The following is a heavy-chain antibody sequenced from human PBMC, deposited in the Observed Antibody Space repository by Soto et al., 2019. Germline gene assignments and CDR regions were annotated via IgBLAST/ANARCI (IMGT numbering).Heavy chain of an antibody. Sequence: QVQLVQSGAEEKKPGASVKVSCKASGYTFTSYAMHWVRQAPGQRVEWMGWINAGNGNTKYSQKFQGRVTITRDTSASTGYMELSSLRSDDTAVYYCARSIVVVTALDYWGQGPLVTVSS. V-gene: IGHV1-3*05. D-gene: IGHD2-21*02. CDR3: ARSIVVVTALDY. J-gene: IGHJ4*02. CDR1: GYTFTSYA. CDR2: INAGNGNT.